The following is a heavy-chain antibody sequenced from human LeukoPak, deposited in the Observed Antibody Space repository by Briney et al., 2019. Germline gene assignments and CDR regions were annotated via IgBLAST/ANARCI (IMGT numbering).Heavy chain of an antibody. D-gene: IGHD6-6*01. Sequence: PSQTLSLTCTVSGGSISNGDYYWSWIRQPPGKGLEWIGYIYYSGSTYYSPSLKSRVTISVDTSKNQFSLKLSSVTAADTAVYYCARKEQLADYFDYWGQGTLVTVSS. J-gene: IGHJ4*02. CDR3: ARKEQLADYFDY. CDR2: IYYSGST. CDR1: GGSISNGDYY. V-gene: IGHV4-30-4*08.